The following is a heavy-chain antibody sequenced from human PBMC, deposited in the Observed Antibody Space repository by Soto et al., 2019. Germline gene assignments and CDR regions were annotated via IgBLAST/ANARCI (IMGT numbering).Heavy chain of an antibody. CDR3: ATGTTGTSRYYGMDV. D-gene: IGHD1-1*01. J-gene: IGHJ6*02. V-gene: IGHV1-3*01. Sequence: ASVKVSCKASGYTFTSYAMHWVRQAPGQRLEWMGWINAGNGNTKYSQKFQGRVTITRDTSASTAYMELSSLRSEDTAVYYCATGTTGTSRYYGMDVWAQGTTVTVSS. CDR1: GYTFTSYA. CDR2: INAGNGNT.